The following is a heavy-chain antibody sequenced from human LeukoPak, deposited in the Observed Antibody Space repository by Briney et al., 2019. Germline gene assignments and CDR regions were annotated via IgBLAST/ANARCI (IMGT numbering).Heavy chain of an antibody. CDR1: GFTFSSYA. V-gene: IGHV3-23*01. CDR3: AKDQVQRGYYFDY. CDR2: ISGSGGSI. J-gene: IGHJ4*02. D-gene: IGHD5-18*01. Sequence: GGSLRLSCAASGFTFSSYAMSWVRQAPGKGLEWVSAISGSGGSIYYADSVKGRFTISRDNSKNTLYLQMNSLRAEDTAVYYCAKDQVQRGYYFDYWGQGTLVTVSS.